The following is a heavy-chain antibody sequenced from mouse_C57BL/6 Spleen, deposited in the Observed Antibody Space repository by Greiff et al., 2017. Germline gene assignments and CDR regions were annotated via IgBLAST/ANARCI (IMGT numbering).Heavy chain of an antibody. V-gene: IGHV1-53*01. CDR2: INPSNGGT. CDR1: GYTFTSYW. D-gene: IGHD1-1*01. J-gene: IGHJ1*03. Sequence: QVQLQQPGTELVKPGASVKLSCKASGYTFTSYWMHWVKQRPGQGLEWIGNINPSNGGTNYHEKLQSKATLTVDKSSNKAYMQLSSLTAEDSACYYCARGILPCDVWGKGTTVTVSS. CDR3: ARGILPCDV.